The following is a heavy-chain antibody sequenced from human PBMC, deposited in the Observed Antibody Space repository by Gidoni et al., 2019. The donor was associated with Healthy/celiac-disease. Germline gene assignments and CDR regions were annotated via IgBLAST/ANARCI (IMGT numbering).Heavy chain of an antibody. J-gene: IGHJ4*02. CDR1: RFCFSNAW. CDR3: TTDEGEDIVVVTACNY. D-gene: IGHD2-2*01. V-gene: IGHV3-15*01. CDR2: IKSKTDGGTT. Sequence: EVQLVESGGGLLMPGGSLGLSLPSSRFCFSNAWMSWVRQAPGKGLGWVGRIKSKTDGGTTDYAAPVKGRFTISRDDSKNTLYLQMNSLKTEDTAVYYCTTDEGEDIVVVTACNYWGQGTLVTVSS.